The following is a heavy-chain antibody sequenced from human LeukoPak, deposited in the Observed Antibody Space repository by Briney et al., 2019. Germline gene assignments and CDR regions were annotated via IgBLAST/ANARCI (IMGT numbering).Heavy chain of an antibody. D-gene: IGHD4-17*01. Sequence: GGSLRLSCAASGFTFSSYAMSWVRQAPGKGLEWVSTISADGGSTYYADSVKGRFTISRDNSKNTLFLLMNSLRAEDTAVYYCARVGYSDESIDYWGQGTLVTVSS. CDR2: ISADGGST. CDR3: ARVGYSDESIDY. J-gene: IGHJ4*02. CDR1: GFTFSSYA. V-gene: IGHV3-23*01.